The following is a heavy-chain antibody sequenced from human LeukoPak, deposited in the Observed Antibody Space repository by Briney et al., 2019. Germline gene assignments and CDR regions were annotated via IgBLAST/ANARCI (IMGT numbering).Heavy chain of an antibody. V-gene: IGHV4-31*11. Sequence: TSETLSLTCAVYGGSFSGYYWSWIRQHPGKGLEWIGYIYYSGSTYYNPSLKSRVTISVDTSKNQFSLKLSSVTVADTAVYYCARTNSGYDSPDAFDIWGQGTMVTVSS. CDR2: IYYSGST. J-gene: IGHJ3*02. CDR1: GGSFSGYY. CDR3: ARTNSGYDSPDAFDI. D-gene: IGHD5-12*01.